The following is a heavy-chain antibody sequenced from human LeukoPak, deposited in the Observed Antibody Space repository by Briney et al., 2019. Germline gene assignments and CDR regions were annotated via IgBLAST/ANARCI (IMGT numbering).Heavy chain of an antibody. V-gene: IGHV3-21*01. J-gene: IGHJ4*02. CDR2: ISSSSSYI. Sequence: GGSLRLSCAASGFTFSRCTMNWVRQAPGKGLEWVSSISSSSSYIYYADSVKGRFTISRDNAKNSLYLQMNSLRAEDTAVYYCARAQIYYDILTGPFDYWGQGTLVTVSS. D-gene: IGHD3-9*01. CDR1: GFTFSRCT. CDR3: ARAQIYYDILTGPFDY.